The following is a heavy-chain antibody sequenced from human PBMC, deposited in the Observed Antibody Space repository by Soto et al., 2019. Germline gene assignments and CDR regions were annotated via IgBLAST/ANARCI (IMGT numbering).Heavy chain of an antibody. Sequence: PSETLSLTCTVSGGSISSYYWSWIRQPPGKGLEWIGYIYYSGSTNYNPSLKSRVTLSVDTSKNQFSLKLSSVTAADTAVYYCARSYDFWSGYYRWFDPWGQGTLVTVSS. D-gene: IGHD3-3*01. V-gene: IGHV4-59*01. CDR3: ARSYDFWSGYYRWFDP. CDR1: GGSISSYY. CDR2: IYYSGST. J-gene: IGHJ5*02.